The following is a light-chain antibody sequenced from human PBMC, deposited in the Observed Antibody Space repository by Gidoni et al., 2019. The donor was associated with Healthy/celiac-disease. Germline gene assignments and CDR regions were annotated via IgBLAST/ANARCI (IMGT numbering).Light chain of an antibody. CDR2: GNS. V-gene: IGLV1-40*01. CDR1: SPNTGAGYD. CDR3: QSYDSSLSGYVV. Sequence: QSVLTRTPSVSGAPGQRVPLACTGSSPNTGAGYDVHWYQQLPGPPPKLLIYGNSNRPSGVPDRLSGSKSGTSASLAITGLQAEDEADYYCQSYDSSLSGYVVFGGGTKLTVL. J-gene: IGLJ2*01.